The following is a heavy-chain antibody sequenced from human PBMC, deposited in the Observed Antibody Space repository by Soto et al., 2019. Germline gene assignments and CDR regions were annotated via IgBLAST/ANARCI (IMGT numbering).Heavy chain of an antibody. D-gene: IGHD3-3*01. CDR3: AKGYYDFWSGIAY. CDR1: GFTFDDYA. V-gene: IGHV3-9*01. J-gene: IGHJ4*02. CDR2: ISWNSGSI. Sequence: ESGGGLVQPGRSLRLSCAASGFTFDDYAMHWVRQAPGKGLEWVSGISWNSGSIGYADSVKGRFTISRDNAKNSLYLQMNSLRAEDTALYYCAKGYYDFWSGIAYWGQGTLVTVSS.